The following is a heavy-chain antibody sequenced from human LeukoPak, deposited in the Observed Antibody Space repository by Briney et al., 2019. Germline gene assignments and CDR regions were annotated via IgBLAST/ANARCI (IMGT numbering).Heavy chain of an antibody. V-gene: IGHV5-51*01. D-gene: IGHD1-26*01. J-gene: IGHJ5*02. CDR1: GYSFANYW. CDR3: ARHPRSLFSWFDP. Sequence: GESLQISCKGSGYSFANYWIGWVRQMPGKGLEWMGIIYPADSDTRYSPSFQGQVTISADKSISTAYLQWSSLRASDTAMYYCARHPRSLFSWFDPWGQGTLVTVSS. CDR2: IYPADSDT.